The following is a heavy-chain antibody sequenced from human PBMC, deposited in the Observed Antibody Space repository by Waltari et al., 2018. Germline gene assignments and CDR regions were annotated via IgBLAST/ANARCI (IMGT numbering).Heavy chain of an antibody. CDR2: VSHSGST. Sequence: QVQLQQSGPGQVKPSETLSLTCAVSGGPLRRGYSWGWIRQPLGKGREWIGSVSHSGSTYYNPSLKSRVTISIHMSKHQFSLELRSVTAADTAVYFCASDLGGTAVATDAFDIWGQGTMVIVSS. J-gene: IGHJ3*02. CDR3: ASDLGGTAVATDAFDI. V-gene: IGHV4-38-2*01. CDR1: GGPLRRGYS. D-gene: IGHD6-19*01.